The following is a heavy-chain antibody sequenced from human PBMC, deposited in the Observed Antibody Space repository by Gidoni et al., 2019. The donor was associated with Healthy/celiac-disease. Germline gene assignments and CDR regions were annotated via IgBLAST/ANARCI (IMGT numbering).Heavy chain of an antibody. CDR2: ISSSSSTK. D-gene: IGHD3-22*01. CDR3: ARKPFWSVVIDHGMDV. CDR1: GFTFSSYS. J-gene: IGHJ6*02. V-gene: IGHV3-48*01. Sequence: EVQLVESGGGLVQPGGSLRLSCAASGFTFSSYSMNWVRQAPGKGLEWVSYISSSSSTKYYADSVKGRFTISRDNAKNSLYLQMNSLRAEDTAVYYCARKPFWSVVIDHGMDVWGQGTTVTVSS.